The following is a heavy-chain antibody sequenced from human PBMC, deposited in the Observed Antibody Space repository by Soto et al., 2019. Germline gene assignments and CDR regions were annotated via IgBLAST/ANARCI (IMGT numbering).Heavy chain of an antibody. CDR2: ISFDGKNQ. V-gene: IGHV3-30*18. D-gene: IGHD5-18*01. J-gene: IGHJ4*02. CDR1: GFIFSIYG. Sequence: QVEMEEAGGGVVQPGRSLRLSCAGAGFIFSIYGLHWVRQAPGKGLEGVASISFDGKNQDYADSVKGRFTISRDNSKNTMYLQMNSLRDEATAVYYCANFGRVLGGYTYGRLDSCGEGTLVTVSS. CDR3: ANFGRVLGGYTYGRLDS.